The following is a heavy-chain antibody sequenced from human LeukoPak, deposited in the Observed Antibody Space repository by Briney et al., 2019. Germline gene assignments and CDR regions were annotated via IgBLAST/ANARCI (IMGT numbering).Heavy chain of an antibody. Sequence: SETLSLTCTVSGGSIIGYYWSWIRQSPGKGLEWIGSIYYSGSTYYNPSLKSRVTISVDTSKNQFSLKLSSVTAADTAVYYCARALTNFGDYWYFDLWGRGTLVTVSS. J-gene: IGHJ2*01. CDR2: IYYSGST. V-gene: IGHV4-59*05. D-gene: IGHD2-8*01. CDR3: ARALTNFGDYWYFDL. CDR1: GGSIIGYY.